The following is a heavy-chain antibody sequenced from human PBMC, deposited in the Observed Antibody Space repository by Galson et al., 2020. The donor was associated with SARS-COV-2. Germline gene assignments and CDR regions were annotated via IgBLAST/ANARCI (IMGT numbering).Heavy chain of an antibody. CDR1: GFPFSSHA. Sequence: GGSLRLSCAASGFPFSSHAMSWVRQAPGKGLEWASSISGGGSTYHADSVKGRFTISRDISKNTLYLQMNSLRAEDTAVYYCAKDLTVLYYYGMDVWGQGTTVTVS. CDR2: ISGGGST. V-gene: IGHV3-23*01. D-gene: IGHD3-9*01. J-gene: IGHJ6*02. CDR3: AKDLTVLYYYGMDV.